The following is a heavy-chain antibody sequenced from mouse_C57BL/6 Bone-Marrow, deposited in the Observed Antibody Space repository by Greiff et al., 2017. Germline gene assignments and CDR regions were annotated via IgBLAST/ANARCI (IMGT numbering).Heavy chain of an antibody. CDR2: IFPGSGST. V-gene: IGHV1-56*01. CDR3: ATSITTVVANYYAMDY. J-gene: IGHJ4*01. D-gene: IGHD1-1*01. CDR1: GYTFTSHW. Sequence: QVQLQQSGPELVRPGASVKISCKAPGYTFTSHWMQWVRQRPGQGLEWIGEIFPGSGSTYYNEKFKGKATLTVDTSSSTAYMQLSSLTSEDSAVYFCATSITTVVANYYAMDYWGQGTSVTVSS.